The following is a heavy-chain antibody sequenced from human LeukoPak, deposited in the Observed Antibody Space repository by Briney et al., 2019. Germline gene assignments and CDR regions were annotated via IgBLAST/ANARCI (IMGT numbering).Heavy chain of an antibody. Sequence: PGRSLRLSCAASGFTFSSYWMSWVRQAPGKGLEWVANTNQDGSETYHVDSVKGGFTISRYNGRSSLFLQMNSLRVEDTAIYYCARDRHGDTGDWSFDLWGRGTLVTVSS. J-gene: IGHJ2*01. CDR2: TNQDGSET. CDR1: GFTFSSYW. D-gene: IGHD4-17*01. CDR3: ARDRHGDTGDWSFDL. V-gene: IGHV3-7*01.